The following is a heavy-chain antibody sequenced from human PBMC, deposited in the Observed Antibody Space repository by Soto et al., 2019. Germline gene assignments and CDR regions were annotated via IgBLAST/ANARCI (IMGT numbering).Heavy chain of an antibody. J-gene: IGHJ6*02. V-gene: IGHV3-30-3*01. D-gene: IGHD3-3*01. Sequence: QSGGSLRLSCAASGFTFSSYAMHWVRQAPGKGLEWVAVISYDGSNKYYADSVKGRFTISRDNSKNTLYLQMNSLRAEDTAVYYCARSSVTIFGVKYYYYYGMDVWGQGTTVTVSS. CDR2: ISYDGSNK. CDR1: GFTFSSYA. CDR3: ARSSVTIFGVKYYYYYGMDV.